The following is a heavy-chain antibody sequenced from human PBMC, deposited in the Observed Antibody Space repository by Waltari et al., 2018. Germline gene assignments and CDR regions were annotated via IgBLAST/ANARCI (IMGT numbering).Heavy chain of an antibody. CDR3: ARLSSTSTGNYYYGLDV. V-gene: IGHV4-39*01. Sequence: QLQLQESGPGLVKPSETLSLTCTVSGCSIDSSSYYWGWIRQSPGKGLEWIGPIYHTGTTYDKPSLKRRVTLSIDTSKNQFSLKLSSVIATDTAVYYCARLSSTSTGNYYYGLDVWGQGTTVTVSS. CDR1: GCSIDSSSYY. CDR2: IYHTGTT. D-gene: IGHD3-10*01. J-gene: IGHJ6*02.